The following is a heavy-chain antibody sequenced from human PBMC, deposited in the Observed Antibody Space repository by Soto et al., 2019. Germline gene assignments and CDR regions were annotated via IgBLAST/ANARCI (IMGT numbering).Heavy chain of an antibody. CDR2: TYWDGDN. D-gene: IGHD2-15*01. CDR1: GFSLSTTGVG. J-gene: IGHJ5*01. V-gene: IGHV2-5*02. Sequence: SGPTLVNPTQTLTLTCTFSGFSLSTTGVGVGWIRQPPGEALEWLALTYWDGDNRYSPSLRSRLTITKDTPKSQVVLTMTNMDPVDTATYFCAYVRRYCSGGNCYSRWFDSWGQGTLVTVSS. CDR3: AYVRRYCSGGNCYSRWFDS.